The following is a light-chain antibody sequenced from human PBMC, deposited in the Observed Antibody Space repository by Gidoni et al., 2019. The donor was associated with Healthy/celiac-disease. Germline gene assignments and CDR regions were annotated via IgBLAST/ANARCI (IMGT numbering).Light chain of an antibody. V-gene: IGLV3-9*01. J-gene: IGLJ1*01. CDR2: RDS. CDR1: NIGSKN. Sequence: SYELTQPLSVSVALGQTARITCGGNNIGSKNVHCYQQKPGQAPVLVIYRDSNRPSGIPERFSGSNSGNTATLTISRAQAGDEADYYCQVWDSSTHYVFGTGTKVTVL. CDR3: QVWDSSTHYV.